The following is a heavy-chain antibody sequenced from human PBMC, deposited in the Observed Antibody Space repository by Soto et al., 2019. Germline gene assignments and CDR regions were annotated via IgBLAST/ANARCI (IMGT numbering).Heavy chain of an antibody. V-gene: IGHV2-5*02. CDR2: ISWDDDK. CDR3: AQRRPADYDSSGYSY. J-gene: IGHJ4*02. Sequence: QITLKESGPTLVKSTQTLTLTCTFSGFSLSTSGVGVGWIRQPPGKALEWLALISWDDDKRYSPSLKSRLTIPKDTSKNQVVLTMTNLDAVDTATDYGAQRRPADYDSSGYSYWGQGTLVTVSS. CDR1: GFSLSTSGVG. D-gene: IGHD3-22*01.